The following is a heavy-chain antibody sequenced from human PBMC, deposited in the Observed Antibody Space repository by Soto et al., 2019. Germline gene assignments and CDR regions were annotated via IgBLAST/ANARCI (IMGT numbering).Heavy chain of an antibody. CDR2: ISYDGSNK. CDR3: AKHFTPILRYFDR. V-gene: IGHV3-30*18. J-gene: IGHJ4*02. CDR1: GFTFSSYG. Sequence: PGGSLRLSCAASGFTFSSYGMHWVRQAPGKGLEWVAVISYDGSNKYYADSVKGRFTISRDNSKNTLYLQMNSLRAEDTAVYYCAKHFTPILRYFDRWGEGTLVTGSS. D-gene: IGHD3-9*01.